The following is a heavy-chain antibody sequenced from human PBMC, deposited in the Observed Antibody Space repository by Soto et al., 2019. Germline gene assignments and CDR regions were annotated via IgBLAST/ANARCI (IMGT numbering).Heavy chain of an antibody. Sequence: GGSLRLSFAASGFTFSNYFMSWVRQAPGKGLEWVSYISDGSSIIYYADSVKGRFTISRDNAKNSLYLQMNSLRAEDTAVYYCARRYSSSWPYYYYMDVWGKGTTVTVSS. CDR1: GFTFSNYF. CDR2: ISDGSSII. CDR3: ARRYSSSWPYYYYMDV. D-gene: IGHD6-13*01. V-gene: IGHV3-48*01. J-gene: IGHJ6*03.